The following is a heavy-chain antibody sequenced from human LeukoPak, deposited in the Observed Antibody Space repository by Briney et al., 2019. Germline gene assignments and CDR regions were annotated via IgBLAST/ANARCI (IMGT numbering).Heavy chain of an antibody. J-gene: IGHJ5*02. Sequence: GGSLRLSCAVSGFSVSNYYMNWVRQAPGKGLEWVSLIRDSGETFYADSVKGRFTISRDDSKHTVYLQMNSLRVEDTAVYFCARDRAAQEWVEFDPWGQGTLVTVSS. D-gene: IGHD2-8*01. V-gene: IGHV3-66*03. CDR2: IRDSGET. CDR3: ARDRAAQEWVEFDP. CDR1: GFSVSNYY.